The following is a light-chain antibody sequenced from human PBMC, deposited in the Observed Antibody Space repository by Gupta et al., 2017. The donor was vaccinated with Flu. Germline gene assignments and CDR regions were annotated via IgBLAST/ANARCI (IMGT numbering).Light chain of an antibody. CDR1: KLGDKY. CDR3: QAWDSSTAV. J-gene: IGLJ1*01. V-gene: IGLV3-1*01. CDR2: QDS. Sequence: SYELTQPPSVSVSPGQTASITCSGDKLGDKYACWYQQKPGQSPVLVIYQDSKRPSGIPERFSGSTSGNTATLTISGTQAMDEANYYCQAWDSSTAVFETGPKVTV.